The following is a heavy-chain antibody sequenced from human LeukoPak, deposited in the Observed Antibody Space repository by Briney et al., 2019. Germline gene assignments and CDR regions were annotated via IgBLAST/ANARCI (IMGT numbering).Heavy chain of an antibody. CDR1: GGSISSYY. CDR3: TCHRNYYDSSAYRDY. Sequence: SETLSLTCTVSGGSISSYYWNWIRQPPGKGLEWIGCSYYSGSTNCNPSLKSRVTISADTSKNQFSLKLSSVTAADTAVYYCTCHRNYYDSSAYRDYWGQGTLVTVSS. CDR2: SYYSGST. J-gene: IGHJ4*02. D-gene: IGHD3-22*01. V-gene: IGHV4-59*08.